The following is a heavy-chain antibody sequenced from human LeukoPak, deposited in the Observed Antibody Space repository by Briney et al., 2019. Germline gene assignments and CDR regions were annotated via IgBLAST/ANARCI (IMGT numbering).Heavy chain of an antibody. CDR1: GGSISSSSYY. CDR2: IYYSGST. J-gene: IGHJ5*02. CDR3: ARKRRIAAAGTWFDP. D-gene: IGHD6-13*01. Sequence: SETLSLTCTVSGGSISSSSYYWGWIRQPPGKGLEWIGSIYYSGSTYYNPSLKSRVTISVDTSKNQFSLKLSSVTAADTAVYYCARKRRIAAAGTWFDPWGQGTLVTVPS. V-gene: IGHV4-39*01.